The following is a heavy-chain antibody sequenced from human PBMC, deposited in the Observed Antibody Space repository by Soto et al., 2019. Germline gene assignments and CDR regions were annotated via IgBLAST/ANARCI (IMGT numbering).Heavy chain of an antibody. V-gene: IGHV3-23*01. Sequence: QTVGSLRLSGAASGFTFSSYAMSWVRQAPGKGLEWVSAISGSGGSTYYADSVKGRFTISRDNSKNTLYLQMNSLRAEDTAVYYCASKRGYSYGTGEFDYWGQGTLVTVSS. D-gene: IGHD5-18*01. CDR3: ASKRGYSYGTGEFDY. J-gene: IGHJ4*02. CDR2: ISGSGGST. CDR1: GFTFSSYA.